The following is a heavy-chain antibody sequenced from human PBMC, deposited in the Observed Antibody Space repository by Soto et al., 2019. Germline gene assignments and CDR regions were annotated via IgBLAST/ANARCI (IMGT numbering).Heavy chain of an antibody. D-gene: IGHD2-21*01. CDR3: ARDPHSRTYSRSFNY. V-gene: IGHV3-11*06. CDR2: INSSSSYT. CDR1: CFTFADYY. Sequence: GVSRRLSWAASCFTFADYYMSCIRQARGKGQEWVSYINSSSSYTNYADSVKGRFTISRDNAKNALYLQTDSPRAEETAVYHCARDPHSRTYSRSFNYWGQGALVTVSS. J-gene: IGHJ4*02.